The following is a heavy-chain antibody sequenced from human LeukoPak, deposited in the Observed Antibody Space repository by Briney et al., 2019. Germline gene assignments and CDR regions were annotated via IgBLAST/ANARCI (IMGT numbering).Heavy chain of an antibody. D-gene: IGHD3-10*01. Sequence: KPGGSLRLSCAASGFTFSDAWMSWVRQAPGKGLEWVGRIKSNTDGGTADYAAPVKGRFTISRVDSENTMYLQMSSLRAEDTAVYYCANYYHSASYLAWGQGTLVTVSS. V-gene: IGHV3-15*01. CDR3: ANYYHSASYLA. CDR1: GFTFSDAW. J-gene: IGHJ5*02. CDR2: IKSNTDGGTA.